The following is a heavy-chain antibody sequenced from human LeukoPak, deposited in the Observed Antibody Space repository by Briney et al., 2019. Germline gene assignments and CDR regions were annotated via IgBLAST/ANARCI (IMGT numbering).Heavy chain of an antibody. J-gene: IGHJ5*02. Sequence: ASVKVSCKASGYSFSGYYIHWLRQAPGQGLEWMGWINPNSGATNYAQKCRGTVTMTRDTSTSTAYMELTRLKSDDTGVYYCARDQNYFDTTPYYWIDAWGQGTLVIVSA. D-gene: IGHD3-22*01. V-gene: IGHV1-2*02. CDR3: ARDQNYFDTTPYYWIDA. CDR1: GYSFSGYY. CDR2: INPNSGAT.